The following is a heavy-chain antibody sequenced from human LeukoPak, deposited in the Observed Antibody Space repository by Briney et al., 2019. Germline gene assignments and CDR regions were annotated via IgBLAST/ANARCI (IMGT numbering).Heavy chain of an antibody. D-gene: IGHD3-10*01. J-gene: IGHJ4*02. CDR3: ARYGSGSYHLIDY. V-gene: IGHV3-23*01. CDR1: GFTFSSYA. CDR2: ISGSRGTT. Sequence: GGSLRLSCAASGFTFSSYAMNWVRQAPGKGLEWVSGISGSRGTTYYADSVKGRFTISRDNSKNTLYLQMNSLRAEDTAVYYCARYGSGSYHLIDYWGQGTLVTVSS.